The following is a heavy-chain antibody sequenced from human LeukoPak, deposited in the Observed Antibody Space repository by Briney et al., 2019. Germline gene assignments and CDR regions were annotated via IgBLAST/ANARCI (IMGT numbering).Heavy chain of an antibody. J-gene: IGHJ4*02. Sequence: GGSLRLSCAASGFTFCSYSMNWVRQAPGKGLEWVSYISSSSSTIYYADSVKGRFTISRDNAKNSLYLQMNSLRAEDTAVYYCAREYSSSWYVFDYWGQGTLVTVSS. D-gene: IGHD6-13*01. V-gene: IGHV3-48*01. CDR1: GFTFCSYS. CDR2: ISSSSSTI. CDR3: AREYSSSWYVFDY.